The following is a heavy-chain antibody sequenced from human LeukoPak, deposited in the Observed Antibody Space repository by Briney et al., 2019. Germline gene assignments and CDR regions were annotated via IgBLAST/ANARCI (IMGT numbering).Heavy chain of an antibody. CDR2: VIPIFGTA. CDR1: GGTFSSYA. Sequence: SVKVSCKASGGTFSSYAISWVRPAPGQGLEWMGGVIPIFGTANYAQKFQGRVTITTDESTSTAYMELSSLRSEDTAVYYWARGDIVVVPAAIYYMDVWGKGTTVTVSS. J-gene: IGHJ6*03. V-gene: IGHV1-69*05. D-gene: IGHD2-2*01. CDR3: ARGDIVVVPAAIYYMDV.